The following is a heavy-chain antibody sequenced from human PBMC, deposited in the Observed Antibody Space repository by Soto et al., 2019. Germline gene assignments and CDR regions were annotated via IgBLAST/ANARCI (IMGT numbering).Heavy chain of an antibody. J-gene: IGHJ6*02. CDR3: ARDLAHYGVVVDPDGMDV. V-gene: IGHV1-46*01. CDR2: INPSGGST. CDR1: GYTFTSYY. D-gene: IGHD2-15*01. Sequence: QVQLVQSGAEVKKPGASVKVSCKASGYTFTSYYMHWVRQAPGQGLEWMGIINPSGGSTSYAQKFQARVTMTRDTSTSTVYMELSSLRSEDTAVYYCARDLAHYGVVVDPDGMDVWGQGTTVTVSS.